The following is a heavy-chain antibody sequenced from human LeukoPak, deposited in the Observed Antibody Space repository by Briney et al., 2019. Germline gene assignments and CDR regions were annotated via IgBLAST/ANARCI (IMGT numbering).Heavy chain of an antibody. D-gene: IGHD3-16*02. CDR2: IYHSGST. CDR1: GGSISSGGYS. Sequence: SETLSLTCAVFGGSISSGGYSWSWIRQPPGKGLEWIGYIYHSGSTYYNPSLKSRVTISVDTSKNQFSLKLSSVTAADTAVYYCARLYVWGSYRYRESVDYWGQGTLVTVSS. CDR3: ARLYVWGSYRYRESVDY. V-gene: IGHV4-30-2*01. J-gene: IGHJ4*02.